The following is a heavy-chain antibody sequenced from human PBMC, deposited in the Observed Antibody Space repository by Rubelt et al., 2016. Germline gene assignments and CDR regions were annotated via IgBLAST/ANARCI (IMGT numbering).Heavy chain of an antibody. CDR1: GYSFKRYA. V-gene: IGHV1-18*01. CDR3: ARDPSNTSGFHAYFDY. D-gene: IGHD3-22*01. CDR2: ISTYNGDT. J-gene: IGHJ4*02. Sequence: QVQLVQSGAEVKEPGASIKVSCKTSGYSFKRYAISWVRQAPGQGLAWMGWISTYNGDTRYAQNFQGRVTITTDTSTITAYMGLRSLRSDDTAVYSGARDPSNTSGFHAYFDYWGQGTLVTVSS.